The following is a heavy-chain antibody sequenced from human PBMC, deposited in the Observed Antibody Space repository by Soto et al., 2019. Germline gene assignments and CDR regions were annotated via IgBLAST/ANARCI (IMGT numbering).Heavy chain of an antibody. CDR2: IIPILDTT. V-gene: IGHV1-69*01. D-gene: IGHD4-4*01. CDR1: GGTSSSYA. CDR3: ASGGTTVNRRFDF. Sequence: QVQVVQSGAEVKKPGSSVRVSCKASGGTSSSYAITWMRQAPGQGLEWMGGIIPILDTTDYAQKFQGRVTFTADESTSTVYMELSSLTSEDTAVYYCASGGTTVNRRFDFWSQGTLVTVSS. J-gene: IGHJ4*02.